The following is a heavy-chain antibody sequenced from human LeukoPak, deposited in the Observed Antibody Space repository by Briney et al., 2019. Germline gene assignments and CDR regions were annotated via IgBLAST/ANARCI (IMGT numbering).Heavy chain of an antibody. Sequence: GGSLRLSCAASGFTFSSYGMHWVRQAPGKGLEWVAVIWYDGSNKYYADSVKGRFTISRDNSKNTLYLQMNSLRAEDTAVYYCARGGLSSGSYYWYYFDYWGQGTLVTVSS. CDR3: ARGGLSSGSYYWYYFDY. J-gene: IGHJ4*02. V-gene: IGHV3-33*01. CDR2: IWYDGSNK. CDR1: GFTFSSYG. D-gene: IGHD1-26*01.